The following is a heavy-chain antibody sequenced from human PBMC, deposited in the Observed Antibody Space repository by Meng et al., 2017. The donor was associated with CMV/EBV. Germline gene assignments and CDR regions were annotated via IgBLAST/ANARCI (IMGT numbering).Heavy chain of an antibody. V-gene: IGHV4-4*07. CDR1: GGSISSYY. D-gene: IGHD3-22*01. CDR3: ARGGLYYYDSSGHFDY. CDR2: IYTSGST. Sequence: QGQGQGAGPGPVKASETLSLTCTVSGGSISSYYWSWIRQPAGKGLEWIGRIYTSGSTNYNPSLKSRVTMSVDTSKNQFSLKLSSVTAADTAVYYCARGGLYYYDSSGHFDYWGQGTLVTVSS. J-gene: IGHJ4*02.